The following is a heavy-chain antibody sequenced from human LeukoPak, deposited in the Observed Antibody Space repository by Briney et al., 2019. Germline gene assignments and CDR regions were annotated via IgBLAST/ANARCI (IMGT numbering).Heavy chain of an antibody. CDR1: GFTFSSYE. J-gene: IGHJ4*02. V-gene: IGHV3-48*03. Sequence: GGSLRLSGAASGFTFSSYEMNWVRQAPGKGLEWVSYISSSGSTIYYADSVKGRFTISRDNAKNSLYLQMNSLRAEDTAVYYCARDTRRYSSGWYTYFDYWGQGTLVTVSS. CDR3: ARDTRRYSSGWYTYFDY. D-gene: IGHD6-19*01. CDR2: ISSSGSTI.